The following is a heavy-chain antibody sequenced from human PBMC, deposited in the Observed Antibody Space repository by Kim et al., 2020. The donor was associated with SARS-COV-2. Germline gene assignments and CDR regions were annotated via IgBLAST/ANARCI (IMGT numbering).Heavy chain of an antibody. CDR2: IGTAGDT. D-gene: IGHD3-22*01. J-gene: IGHJ2*01. CDR3: ARAGRITMIETDWYFDL. CDR1: GFTFSSYD. Sequence: GGSLRLSCAASGFTFSSYDMHWVRQATGKGLEWVSAIGTAGDTYYPGSVKGRFTISRENAKNSLYLQMNSLRAGDTAVYYCARAGRITMIETDWYFDLWGRGTLVTVSS. V-gene: IGHV3-13*01.